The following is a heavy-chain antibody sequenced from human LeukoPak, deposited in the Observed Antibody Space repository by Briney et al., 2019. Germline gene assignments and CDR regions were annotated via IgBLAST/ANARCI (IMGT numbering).Heavy chain of an antibody. CDR3: AKSHDSSGYYRLDY. Sequence: ASVKVSCKASGYTFTGYYMHWVRQAPGQGLEWMGWINPNSGGTNYAQEFQGRVTMTRDTSISTAYMELSRLRSDDTAVYYCAKSHDSSGYYRLDYWGQGTLVTVSS. D-gene: IGHD3-22*01. J-gene: IGHJ4*02. CDR1: GYTFTGYY. V-gene: IGHV1-2*02. CDR2: INPNSGGT.